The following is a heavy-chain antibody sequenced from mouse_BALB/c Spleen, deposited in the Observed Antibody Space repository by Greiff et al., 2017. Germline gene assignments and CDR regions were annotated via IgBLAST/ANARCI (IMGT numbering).Heavy chain of an antibody. CDR2: ISSGGSYT. J-gene: IGHJ1*01. CDR1: GFTFSSYT. Sequence: EVQVVESGGGLVKPGGSLKLSCAASGFTFSSYTMSWVRQTPEKRLEWVATISSGGSYTYYPDSVKGRFTISRDNAKNTLYLQMSSLTSEDTAMYYCTNEDDDYDEDWYFDVWGAGTTVTVSA. V-gene: IGHV5-6-4*01. CDR3: TNEDDDYDEDWYFDV. D-gene: IGHD2-4*01.